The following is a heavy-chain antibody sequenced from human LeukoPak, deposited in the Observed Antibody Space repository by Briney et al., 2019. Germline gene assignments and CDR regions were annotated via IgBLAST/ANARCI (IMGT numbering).Heavy chain of an antibody. CDR3: ARDGILIRGIISNWFDP. D-gene: IGHD3-10*01. CDR1: GYTFTKYG. Sequence: ASVKVSCKASGYTFTKYGISWVRQAPGQELEWMAWISTYDSNTRTAQKFQDRVVMTTDISTRTAHMELHSLRFDDTAVYYCARDGILIRGIISNWFDPWGQGTLVTVSS. CDR2: ISTYDSNT. V-gene: IGHV1-18*01. J-gene: IGHJ5*02.